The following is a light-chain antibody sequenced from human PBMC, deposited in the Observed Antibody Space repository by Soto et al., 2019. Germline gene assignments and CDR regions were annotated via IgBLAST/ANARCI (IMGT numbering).Light chain of an antibody. CDR2: RAS. CDR1: RAISDW. J-gene: IGKJ2*01. CDR3: QQYNTFSFT. Sequence: DIQMTQSPSTLSASLGDRVTITCRASRAISDWLAWYQQRPGKAPKLLIYRASRLESGVPSRFSGSGSGTEFPLTISGLQPDDFATYYCQQYNTFSFTFGQGTKLEI. V-gene: IGKV1-5*03.